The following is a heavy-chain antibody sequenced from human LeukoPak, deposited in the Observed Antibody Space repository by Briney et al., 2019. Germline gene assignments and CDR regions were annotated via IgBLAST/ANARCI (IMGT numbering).Heavy chain of an antibody. Sequence: ASVKVSCKASGYTFTSYTIHWVRQAPGQRLEWMGWINAGNGDTKYSQNFQGRVTMTRNTSISTAYMELSSLRSEDTAVYYCARRLTYYDFWGGYFSDYYYGMDVWGQGTTVTVSS. J-gene: IGHJ6*02. D-gene: IGHD3-3*01. CDR2: INAGNGDT. V-gene: IGHV1-3*01. CDR1: GYTFTSYT. CDR3: ARRLTYYDFWGGYFSDYYYGMDV.